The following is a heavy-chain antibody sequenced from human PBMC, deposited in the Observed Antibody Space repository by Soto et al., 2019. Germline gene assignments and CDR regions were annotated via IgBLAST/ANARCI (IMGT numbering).Heavy chain of an antibody. CDR3: ARDSSGFDY. Sequence: TSETLSLTCTVSGGSISSYYWSWIRQPPGKGLEWIGYIYYSGSTNYNPSLKSRVTISVDTSKNQFSLKLSSVTAADTAVYYCARDSSGFDYWGQGTLVTVSS. V-gene: IGHV4-59*01. J-gene: IGHJ4*02. CDR2: IYYSGST. D-gene: IGHD6-19*01. CDR1: GGSISSYY.